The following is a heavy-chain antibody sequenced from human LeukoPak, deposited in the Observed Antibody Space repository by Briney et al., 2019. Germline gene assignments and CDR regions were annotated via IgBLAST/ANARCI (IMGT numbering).Heavy chain of an antibody. Sequence: PGGSLRLSCAASGFTFSSYAMSWVRQAPGKGLEWVSAISGSGGSTYYADSVKGRFTISRDNPKNTLYLQMNSLRAEDTAVYYCAKDAVIQLWLRYFDYWGQGTLVTVSS. J-gene: IGHJ4*02. CDR1: GFTFSSYA. V-gene: IGHV3-23*01. CDR3: AKDAVIQLWLRYFDY. D-gene: IGHD5-18*01. CDR2: ISGSGGST.